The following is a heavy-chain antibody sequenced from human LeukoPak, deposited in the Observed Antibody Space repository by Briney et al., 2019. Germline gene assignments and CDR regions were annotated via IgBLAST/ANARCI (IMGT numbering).Heavy chain of an antibody. Sequence: ASVKVSCKASGYIFISYGITWVRQAPGQGLEWMGRISVYNGNTEYAEKLQGRVSMTTDTSTSTAYMELRSLGSDDTAVYYCAREDLVRGLIGPDYWGQGTLVTVSS. D-gene: IGHD3-10*01. CDR1: GYIFISYG. J-gene: IGHJ4*02. V-gene: IGHV1-18*01. CDR2: ISVYNGNT. CDR3: AREDLVRGLIGPDY.